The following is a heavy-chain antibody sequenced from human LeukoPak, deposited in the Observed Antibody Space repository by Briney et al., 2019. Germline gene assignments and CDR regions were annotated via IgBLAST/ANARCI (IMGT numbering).Heavy chain of an antibody. Sequence: GGSLRLSCAASGFMFTRFTMNWVRQAPGKGLEWVSSISTSSGSIYYADSVKGRFTVSRDNAKNSLYLQMNSLRAEDTAVYYCARESYGSDYWGQGTLVTVSS. CDR2: ISTSSGSI. CDR1: GFMFTRFT. CDR3: ARESYGSDY. D-gene: IGHD5-18*01. J-gene: IGHJ4*02. V-gene: IGHV3-21*01.